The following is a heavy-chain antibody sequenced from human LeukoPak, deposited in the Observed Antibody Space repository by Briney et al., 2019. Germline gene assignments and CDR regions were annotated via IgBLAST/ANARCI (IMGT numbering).Heavy chain of an antibody. Sequence: RASVKASCKVSGYTLTELSMHWVRQAPGKGLEWMGGFDPEDGETIYAQKFQGRVTMTEDTSTDTAYMELSSLRSEDTAVYYCATERTGTYYYGMDVWGQGTTVTVSS. J-gene: IGHJ6*02. CDR1: GYTLTELS. D-gene: IGHD1-1*01. V-gene: IGHV1-24*01. CDR3: ATERTGTYYYGMDV. CDR2: FDPEDGET.